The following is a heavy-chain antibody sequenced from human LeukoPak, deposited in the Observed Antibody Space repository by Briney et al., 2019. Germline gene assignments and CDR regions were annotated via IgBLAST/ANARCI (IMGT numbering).Heavy chain of an antibody. Sequence: ASVKVSCKASGYTFTSYGISWVRQAPGQGLEWMGWINAYNGNTNYAQKLQGRVTMTTDTSTSTAYMELRSLRSDDTAVYYCARVLMVRGVLSWFDPWGQGTLVTVSS. J-gene: IGHJ5*02. CDR3: ARVLMVRGVLSWFDP. D-gene: IGHD3-10*01. CDR1: GYTFTSYG. CDR2: INAYNGNT. V-gene: IGHV1-18*01.